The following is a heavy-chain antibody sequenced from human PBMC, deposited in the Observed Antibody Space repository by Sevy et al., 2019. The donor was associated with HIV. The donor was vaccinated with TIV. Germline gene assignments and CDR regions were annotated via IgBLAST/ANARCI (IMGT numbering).Heavy chain of an antibody. Sequence: SETLSLTCTVSGGSISRGGYYWSWIRQHPGKSLEWIGYIFYSGSTYYNPSLKSRVTISVDTSNNQFSLKLRSVTAADTAVYYCARDPVGATTGLSAFDSWGQGTLVTVSS. CDR2: IFYSGST. V-gene: IGHV4-31*03. D-gene: IGHD1-26*01. CDR1: GGSISRGGYY. J-gene: IGHJ4*02. CDR3: ARDPVGATTGLSAFDS.